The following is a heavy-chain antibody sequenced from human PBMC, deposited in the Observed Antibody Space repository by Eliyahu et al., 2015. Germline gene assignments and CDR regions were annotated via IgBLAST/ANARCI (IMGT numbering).Heavy chain of an antibody. Sequence: VKPTQTLTLTCTFSGFSLTTSGVCVSWIRQPPGKALEWLALIDWDDDKYYSTSLKTRLTISKDASKNQVVLTMTKMDPVDTATYYCARFLYDDTTYLNDFFDYWGQGTLVTVSS. D-gene: IGHD2/OR15-2a*01. CDR2: IDWDDDK. V-gene: IGHV2-70*01. CDR1: GFSLTTSGVC. J-gene: IGHJ4*02. CDR3: ARFLYDDTTYLNDFFDY.